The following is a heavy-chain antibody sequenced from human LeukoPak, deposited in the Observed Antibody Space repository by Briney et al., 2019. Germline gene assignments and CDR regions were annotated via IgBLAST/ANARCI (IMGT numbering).Heavy chain of an antibody. Sequence: GGSLRLSCAASGFTLSSYAMSWVRQAPGKGLEWVSSISGSGGNTYYADSVKGRFTISRDNSKNTLYLQMNSLRAEDTAVYYCAKDGDPTGTTSHIDYWGQGTLVTVSS. CDR2: ISGSGGNT. V-gene: IGHV3-23*01. CDR1: GFTLSSYA. D-gene: IGHD1-7*01. J-gene: IGHJ4*02. CDR3: AKDGDPTGTTSHIDY.